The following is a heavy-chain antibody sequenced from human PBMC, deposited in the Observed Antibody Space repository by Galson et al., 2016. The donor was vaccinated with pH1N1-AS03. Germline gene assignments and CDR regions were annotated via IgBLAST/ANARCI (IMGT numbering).Heavy chain of an antibody. Sequence: SLRLSCAVSGFALIDYSMHWVRQAPGKGLEWVSSIDPTSTYVYYADSPTGRFTISRDNAFNSLYLQMNSLRVDDTAVYFCTRSAPRGGHEPFDFWGQGTLVTVSP. CDR2: IDPTSTYV. V-gene: IGHV3-21*01. J-gene: IGHJ4*02. CDR1: GFALIDYS. D-gene: IGHD5-12*01. CDR3: TRSAPRGGHEPFDF.